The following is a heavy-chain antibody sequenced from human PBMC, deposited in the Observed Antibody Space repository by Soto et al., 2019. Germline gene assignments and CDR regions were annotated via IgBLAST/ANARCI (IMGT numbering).Heavy chain of an antibody. CDR3: ARESSTVVTTGWFDP. Sequence: SETLSLTCAVSGGSISSGGYSWSWIRQPPGKGLEWIGYIYHSGSTYYNPSLKSRVTISVDRSKNQFSLKLSSVTAADTAVYYCARESSTVVTTGWFDPCGQGTLVTVSS. J-gene: IGHJ5*02. D-gene: IGHD4-17*01. V-gene: IGHV4-30-2*01. CDR2: IYHSGST. CDR1: GGSISSGGYS.